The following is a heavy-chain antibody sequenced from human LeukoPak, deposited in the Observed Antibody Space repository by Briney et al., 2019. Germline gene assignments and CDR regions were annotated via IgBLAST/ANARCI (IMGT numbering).Heavy chain of an antibody. Sequence: SETLSLTCTVSGRPISRYHRSWTRQPPEKTLEWIGYIYYRESTHHTLSLKTRDPISVDTPKKQFSLKLSAVTAADTAVEYCARGGSSWYTAFDYWGQGTLVTVSS. J-gene: IGHJ4*02. V-gene: IGHV4-59*01. CDR1: GRPISRYH. CDR2: IYYREST. D-gene: IGHD6-13*01. CDR3: ARGGSSWYTAFDY.